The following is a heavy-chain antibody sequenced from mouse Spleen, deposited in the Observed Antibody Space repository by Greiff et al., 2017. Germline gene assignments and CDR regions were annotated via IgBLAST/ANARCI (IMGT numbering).Heavy chain of an antibody. CDR3: ARGSYDYDVYFDY. Sequence: VQRVESDAELVKPGASVKISCKVSGYTFTDHTIHWMKQRPEQGLEWIGYIYPRDGSTKYNEKFKGKATLTADKSSSTAYMQLNSLTSEDSAVYFCARGSYDYDVYFDYWGQGTTLTVSS. CDR2: IYPRDGST. V-gene: IGHV1-78*01. D-gene: IGHD2-4*01. CDR1: GYTFTDHT. J-gene: IGHJ2*01.